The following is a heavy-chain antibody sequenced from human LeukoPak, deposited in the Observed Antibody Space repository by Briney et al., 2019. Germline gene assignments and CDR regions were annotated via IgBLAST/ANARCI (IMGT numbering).Heavy chain of an antibody. D-gene: IGHD2-21*02. V-gene: IGHV3-21*04. CDR2: ISTSSSYI. CDR1: GFTFSSYS. J-gene: IGHJ4*02. CDR3: AKSHHVTAIDY. Sequence: GGSLRLSCAAYGFTFSSYSMNWVRQAPGKGLEWVSFISTSSSYIYYADSVKGRFTISRDNSKNTLYLQMNSLRAEDTAVYYCAKSHHVTAIDYWGQGTLVTVSS.